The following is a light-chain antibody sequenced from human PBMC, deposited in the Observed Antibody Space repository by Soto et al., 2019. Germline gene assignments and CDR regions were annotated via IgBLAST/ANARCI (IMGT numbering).Light chain of an antibody. Sequence: DVQMTQSPSSLSASIGDRVTITCRASPNVGKYLNWYQQKPGKAPNVLIHAASTLRSGVPLRFSGSGSGTEFTLTISSLQPEDSGTYYCQQIYVTPLTSGGGTRLEV. CDR2: AAS. CDR1: PNVGKY. CDR3: QQIYVTPLT. V-gene: IGKV1-39*01. J-gene: IGKJ4*01.